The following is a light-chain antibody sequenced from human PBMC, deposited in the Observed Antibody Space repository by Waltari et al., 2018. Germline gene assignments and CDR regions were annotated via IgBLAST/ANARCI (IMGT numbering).Light chain of an antibody. CDR1: RSHVGGYNY. CDR3: SSYTSSSSVV. V-gene: IGLV2-14*01. J-gene: IGLJ2*01. CDR2: EVS. Sequence: QSALTQPAPVSRSPGQSITISCPGTRSHVGGYNYVSWYQQHPGKAPKLMIYEVSNRPSGVSNRFSGSKSGNTASLTLSGLQAEDEADYYCSSYTSSSSVVFGGGTKLTVL.